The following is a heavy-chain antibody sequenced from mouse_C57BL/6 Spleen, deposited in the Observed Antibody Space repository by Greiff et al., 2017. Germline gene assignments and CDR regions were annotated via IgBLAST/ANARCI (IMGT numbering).Heavy chain of an antibody. CDR2: ISDGGSYT. V-gene: IGHV5-4*01. D-gene: IGHD1-1*02. J-gene: IGHJ3*01. CDR3: ARDNYGISWFAY. CDR1: GFTFSSYA. Sequence: DVMLVESGGGLVKPGGSLKLSCAASGFTFSSYAMSWVRQTPEKRLEWVATISDGGSYTYYPDTVKGRFTISRDNAKNNLYLQMDNLKSEDTAMYTYARDNYGISWFAYWGQGTLVTVSA.